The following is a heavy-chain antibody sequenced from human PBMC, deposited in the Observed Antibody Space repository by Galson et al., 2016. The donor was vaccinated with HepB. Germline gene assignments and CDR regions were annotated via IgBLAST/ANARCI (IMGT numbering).Heavy chain of an antibody. D-gene: IGHD1-1*01. V-gene: IGHV1-2*06. CDR2: FNPKTGGT. Sequence: SVKVSCKASGYTFTDFYIHWVRQAPGQGLEWMGRFNPKTGGTFYAQNFQGRVTTTSDTSISTAYVELIRPTYDDTALYYWVREKTGSTGWFVPWGQGTLVTVSS. CDR1: GYTFTDFY. J-gene: IGHJ5*01. CDR3: VREKTGSTGWFVP.